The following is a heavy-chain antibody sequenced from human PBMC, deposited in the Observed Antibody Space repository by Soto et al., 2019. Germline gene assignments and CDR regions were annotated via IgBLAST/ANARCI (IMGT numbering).Heavy chain of an antibody. CDR3: ARRLSTGWFFDF. CDR2: IYPGDSDT. CDR1: GYSFTSYW. J-gene: IGHJ4*02. D-gene: IGHD6-19*01. V-gene: IGHV5-51*01. Sequence: GESLKISCKGSGYSFTSYWIGWVRQMPGKGLEWMGIIYPGDSDTRYSPSFQGQVAFSADKSIRTAYLQWSGLKASDTAIYYCARRLSTGWFFDFWGQGTLVTFSS.